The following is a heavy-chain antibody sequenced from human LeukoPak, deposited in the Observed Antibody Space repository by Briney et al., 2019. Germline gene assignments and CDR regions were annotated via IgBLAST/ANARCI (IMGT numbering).Heavy chain of an antibody. CDR3: ARLVTLYDFWSGYYRNSGSGAFDI. Sequence: SETLSLTCAVYGGSFSGYYWSWIRQPPGKGLEWIGEINHSGSTNYNPSLKSRVTISVDTSKNQFSLKLSSVTAADTAVYYCARLVTLYDFWSGYYRNSGSGAFDIWGQGTMVTVSS. CDR1: GGSFSGYY. J-gene: IGHJ3*02. CDR2: INHSGST. V-gene: IGHV4-34*01. D-gene: IGHD3-3*01.